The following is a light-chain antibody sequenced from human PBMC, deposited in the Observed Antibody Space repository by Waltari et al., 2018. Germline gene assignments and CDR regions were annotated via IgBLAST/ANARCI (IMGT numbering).Light chain of an antibody. J-gene: IGKJ4*01. V-gene: IGKV3-15*01. Sequence: EIVMTQSPATLSVSPGERATLSCRASQTISANLAWYQQKPGQPPRRLIYGASTRATGLPARFSGSGSGTEFTLTISGLLSEDFAIYYCQQYSLWPLTFGGGTKMEIK. CDR1: QTISAN. CDR3: QQYSLWPLT. CDR2: GAS.